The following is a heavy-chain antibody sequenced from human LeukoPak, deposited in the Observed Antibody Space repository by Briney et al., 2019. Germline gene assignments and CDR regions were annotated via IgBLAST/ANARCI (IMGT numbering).Heavy chain of an antibody. Sequence: SETLSLTCTVSGGSISNYYWSWIRQPPGKGLEWIGYFFYSGSTNYNPSLKSRVTMSVDTSKNQFSLKLSSVTAADTAVYYCARERQWLYYFDYWGQGTLATVSS. CDR1: GGSISNYY. J-gene: IGHJ4*02. CDR2: FFYSGST. CDR3: ARERQWLYYFDY. D-gene: IGHD6-19*01. V-gene: IGHV4-59*12.